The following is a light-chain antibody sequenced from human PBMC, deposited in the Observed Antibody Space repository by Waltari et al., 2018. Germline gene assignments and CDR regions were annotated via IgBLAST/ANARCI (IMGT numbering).Light chain of an antibody. V-gene: IGLV4-69*01. CDR3: QTGGHGTWV. CDR1: SGHRGNI. J-gene: IGLJ3*02. CDR2: VNSDGSH. Sequence: QLVLTQSPSASASLGASVKPTCTLSSGHRGNIIAWHQQQPENGPRYLIKVNSDGSHNKGDEIPDRFSGSSSGAERYLTISSVQSEDEADYYCQTGGHGTWVFGGGTTLTVL.